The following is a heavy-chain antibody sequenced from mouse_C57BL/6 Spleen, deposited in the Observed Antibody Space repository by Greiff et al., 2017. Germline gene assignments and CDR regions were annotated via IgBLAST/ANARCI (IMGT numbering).Heavy chain of an antibody. Sequence: QVQLQQPGAALVRPGSSVMLSCKASGSTFTSYWMDWVKQRPGQGLEWIGNISPSDSDTHYNQKFQDKATLTVDKSSSTAYMQLSSLTSEDSAVYYCARHYGNYGYCDNWGRGTTVTVSS. V-gene: IGHV1-61*01. J-gene: IGHJ2*01. CDR3: ARHYGNYGYCDN. CDR1: GSTFTSYW. D-gene: IGHD2-1*01. CDR2: ISPSDSDT.